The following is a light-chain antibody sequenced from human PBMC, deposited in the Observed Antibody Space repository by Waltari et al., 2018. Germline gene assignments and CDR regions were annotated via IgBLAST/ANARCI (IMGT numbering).Light chain of an antibody. V-gene: IGLV2-14*03. CDR2: DVS. J-gene: IGLJ2*01. Sequence: QSALTQPASVSGSPGQSITIPCTGTSRDVGGYDSVPWYQQHPGKAPQLMIYDVSNRPSGVSHRFSGSKSGNTASLTISGLQTEDEADYYCSSYTSSSTRVFGGGTKLTVL. CDR1: SRDVGGYDS. CDR3: SSYTSSSTRV.